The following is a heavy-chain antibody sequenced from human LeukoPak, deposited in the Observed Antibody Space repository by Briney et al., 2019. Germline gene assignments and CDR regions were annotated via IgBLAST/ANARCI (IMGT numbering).Heavy chain of an antibody. CDR1: GDSLISKNY. D-gene: IGHD6-6*01. J-gene: IGHJ6*03. CDR2: TLASGTV. Sequence: SQTLSLTCTVSGDSLISKNYDWSWLRQPAGKGLGWIGRTLASGTVSYSPSLKSRVTISVDTSNNQVSLSLSSVTAADTATYYCAREGDPTSSHYYIYYMGVWGKGITVAVSS. V-gene: IGHV4-61*02. CDR3: AREGDPTSSHYYIYYMGV.